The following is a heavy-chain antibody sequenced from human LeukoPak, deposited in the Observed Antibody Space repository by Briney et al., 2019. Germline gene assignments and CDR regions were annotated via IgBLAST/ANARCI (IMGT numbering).Heavy chain of an antibody. Sequence: ASVKVSCKASGYAFTGYYMHWVRQAPGQGLEWMGWINPNSGGTNYAQKFRGRVTMTRDTSISTAYMELSRLRSDDTAVYYCAREGTMIVVVITTSYYYGMDVWGQGTTVTVSS. V-gene: IGHV1-2*02. CDR3: AREGTMIVVVITTSYYYGMDV. J-gene: IGHJ6*02. D-gene: IGHD3-22*01. CDR2: INPNSGGT. CDR1: GYAFTGYY.